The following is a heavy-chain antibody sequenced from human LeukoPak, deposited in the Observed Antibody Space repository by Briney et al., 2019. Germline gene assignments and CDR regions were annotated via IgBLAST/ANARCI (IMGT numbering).Heavy chain of an antibody. J-gene: IGHJ4*02. Sequence: PGGSLRLSCAASGFTFSSYPMSWVRQAPGKGLQWVSAVSGSGGSTYYADSVKGRFTISRNNSKNTLYLQMNSLRAEDTAVYYCAKHSSTWYVDYWGQGTLVTVSS. CDR1: GFTFSSYP. D-gene: IGHD6-13*01. CDR2: VSGSGGST. CDR3: AKHSSTWYVDY. V-gene: IGHV3-23*01.